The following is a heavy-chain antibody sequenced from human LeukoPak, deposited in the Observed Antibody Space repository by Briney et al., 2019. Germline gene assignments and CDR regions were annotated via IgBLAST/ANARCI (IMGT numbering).Heavy chain of an antibody. CDR2: INPNSGGT. Sequence: GASVKVSCKASGYTFTGYYMHWVRQAPGQGLEWMGRINPNSGGTNYAQKFQGRVTMTRDTSISTAYMELSRLRSDDTAVYYCARDVGYCSSTSCREAGAFDYWGQGTLVTDSS. CDR3: ARDVGYCSSTSCREAGAFDY. D-gene: IGHD2-2*01. J-gene: IGHJ4*02. V-gene: IGHV1-2*06. CDR1: GYTFTGYY.